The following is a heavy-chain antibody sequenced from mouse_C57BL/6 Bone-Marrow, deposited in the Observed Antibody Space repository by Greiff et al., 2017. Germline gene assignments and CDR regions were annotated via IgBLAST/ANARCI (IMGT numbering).Heavy chain of an antibody. Sequence: EVQLQQSGAELVRPGASVKLSCTASGFNIKDDYIHWVKQRPEQGLEWIGWIDPEIGDTEYASKFQGKATITSDTSSNTAYLQLSSLTAEDTAFYDCSAFNGRYFDFWGQGTPLTVAS. V-gene: IGHV14-4*01. CDR2: IDPEIGDT. D-gene: IGHD1-1*02. CDR1: GFNIKDDY. J-gene: IGHJ2*01. CDR3: SAFNGRYFDF.